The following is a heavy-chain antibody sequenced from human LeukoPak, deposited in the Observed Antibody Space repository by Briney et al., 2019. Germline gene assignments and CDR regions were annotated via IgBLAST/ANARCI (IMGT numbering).Heavy chain of an antibody. V-gene: IGHV1-2*06. CDR1: GYTFTGYY. D-gene: IGHD6-6*01. CDR2: INPNSGDT. CDR3: ARLSSSSLTYFDY. J-gene: IGHJ4*02. Sequence: ASVKVSCKASGYTFTGYYVHWVRQAPGQGLEWMGRINPNSGDTNYAQKFQGGVTMTRDTSISTAYMELSRLRSEDTAVYYCARLSSSSLTYFDYWGQGTLVTVSS.